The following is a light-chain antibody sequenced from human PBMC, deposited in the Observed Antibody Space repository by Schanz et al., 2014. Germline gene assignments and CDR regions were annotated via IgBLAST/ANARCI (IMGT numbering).Light chain of an antibody. CDR2: EDS. V-gene: IGLV2-14*02. J-gene: IGLJ2*01. CDR3: SSYADSNNLV. Sequence: QSALTQPASVSGSPGQSITISCTGSSSDVGSYNLVSWYQQHPGKAPKLMIYEDSKRPSGVSDRFSGSKSGNTASLTISGLQAEDEAVYYCSSYADSNNLVFGGGTKLTVL. CDR1: SSDVGSYNL.